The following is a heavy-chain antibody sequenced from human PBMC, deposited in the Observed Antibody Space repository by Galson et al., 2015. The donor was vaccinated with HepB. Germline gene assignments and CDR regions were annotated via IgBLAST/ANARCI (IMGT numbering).Heavy chain of an antibody. J-gene: IGHJ6*02. CDR3: ARDRGGSGTYLSDYYDMDV. V-gene: IGHV3-48*04. CDR1: GFTFSSYS. D-gene: IGHD3-10*01. Sequence: SLRLSCAASGFTFSSYSMNWVRQAPGKGLEWVSYISFSGTTRYYADSVKGRFTIFRDNAKSSLYLQMNSLRVEDTAVCYCARDRGGSGTYLSDYYDMDVWGQGTTVTVSS. CDR2: ISFSGTTR.